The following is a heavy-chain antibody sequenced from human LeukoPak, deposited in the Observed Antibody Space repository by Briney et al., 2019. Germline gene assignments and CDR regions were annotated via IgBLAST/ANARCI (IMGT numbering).Heavy chain of an antibody. CDR2: IYTGGST. Sequence: GGSLRLSCAASGFTVSSNYMSWVRQAPGKGLEWVSVIYTGGSTYYADSVKGRFTISRDNSENTLYLQMNSLRAEDTAVYYCARDYGDDYGDYRVYWGQGTLVTVSS. V-gene: IGHV3-66*02. D-gene: IGHD4-17*01. CDR1: GFTVSSNY. J-gene: IGHJ4*02. CDR3: ARDYGDDYGDYRVY.